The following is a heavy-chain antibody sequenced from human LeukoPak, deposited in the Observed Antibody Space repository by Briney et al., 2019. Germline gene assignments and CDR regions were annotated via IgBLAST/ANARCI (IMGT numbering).Heavy chain of an antibody. J-gene: IGHJ6*03. V-gene: IGHV4-39*01. D-gene: IGHD2-2*01. Sequence: TSETLSLTCTVSGGSISSSSYYWGWIRQPPGKGLEWIGSIYYSGSTYYNPSLKSRVTISVDTSKNQFSLKLSSVTAADTAVYCCARIQGYCSSTSCYGHYYYYYMDVWGKGTTVTVSS. CDR3: ARIQGYCSSTSCYGHYYYYYMDV. CDR1: GGSISSSSYY. CDR2: IYYSGST.